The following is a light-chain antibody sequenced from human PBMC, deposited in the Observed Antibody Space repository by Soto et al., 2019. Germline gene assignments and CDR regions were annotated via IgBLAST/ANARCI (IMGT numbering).Light chain of an antibody. CDR1: SSDIGGYNY. V-gene: IGLV2-8*01. Sequence: QSALTQPPSASGSPGQSVTISCTGTSSDIGGYNYVSWYQQHPGKAPKLMIYEVSKRPSGIPDRFSGSKSGNTASLTVSGLQVEDEADCYCSSYAGSNRYVVFGGGTELTVL. CDR3: SSYAGSNRYVV. CDR2: EVS. J-gene: IGLJ2*01.